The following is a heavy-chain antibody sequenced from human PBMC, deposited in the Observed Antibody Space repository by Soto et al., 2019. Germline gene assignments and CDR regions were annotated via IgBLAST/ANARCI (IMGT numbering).Heavy chain of an antibody. CDR2: INPNSGGT. J-gene: IGHJ4*02. D-gene: IGHD6-13*01. CDR1: WYTFTGYH. CDR3: ARGIAAAGEQY. Sequence: GAPVEIFCKASWYTFTGYHIASGRQAPGQGLEWMGWINPNSGGTNYAQKFQGWVTMTRDTSISTAYMELSRLRSDDTAVYYCARGIAAAGEQYWGQGTLVTVSS. V-gene: IGHV1-2*04.